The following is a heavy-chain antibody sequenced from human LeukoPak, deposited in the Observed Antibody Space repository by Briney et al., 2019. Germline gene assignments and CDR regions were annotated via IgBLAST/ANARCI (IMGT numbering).Heavy chain of an antibody. V-gene: IGHV1-69*04. CDR1: GGTFSSYA. Sequence: SVKVSCKASGGTFSSYAISWVRQAPGQGLEWMGRIIPILGIANYAQKFQGRVTITADKSTSTAYMELSSLRSEDTAVYYRARDPDYYDSSGYYYYFDYWGQGTLVTVSS. D-gene: IGHD3-22*01. CDR3: ARDPDYYDSSGYYYYFDY. J-gene: IGHJ4*02. CDR2: IIPILGIA.